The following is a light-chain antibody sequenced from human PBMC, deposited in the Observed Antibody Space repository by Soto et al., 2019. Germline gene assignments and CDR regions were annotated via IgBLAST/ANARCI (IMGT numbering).Light chain of an antibody. V-gene: IGKV3-15*01. CDR2: GAS. J-gene: IGKJ2*01. Sequence: EIVMTQSPATLSVSPGERATLSCRASQSVSSNLAWYQQKPGQAPRLLIYGASTRATGIPARFSGSGSGTEFTLTISGLQSEDFAVYYWQQYNNWPLYTFGQGTKLEIK. CDR1: QSVSSN. CDR3: QQYNNWPLYT.